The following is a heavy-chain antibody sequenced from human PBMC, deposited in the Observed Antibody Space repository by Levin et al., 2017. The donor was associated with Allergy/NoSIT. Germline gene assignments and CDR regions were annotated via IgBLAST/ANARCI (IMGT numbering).Heavy chain of an antibody. CDR1: GLNFNNYG. J-gene: IGHJ4*02. Sequence: GGSLRLSCAVSGLNFNNYGMNWVRQAPGKGLEWVALISGGGYDGFYTDSVRGRFTIFRDNSKNTLYLQMNSLRPDDTAVYYCAARVFDYWGQGTLVAVSS. CDR3: AARVFDY. V-gene: IGHV3-30*03. CDR2: ISGGGYDG.